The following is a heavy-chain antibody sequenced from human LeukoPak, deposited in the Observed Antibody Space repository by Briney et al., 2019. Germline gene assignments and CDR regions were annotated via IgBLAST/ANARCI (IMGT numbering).Heavy chain of an antibody. J-gene: IGHJ4*02. Sequence: ASVTVSCKASGYTFTSYAMHWVRQAPGQRLEWMGWINAGNGNTKYSQKFQGRVTITRDTSASTAYMELSSLRSEDTAVYYCARGHLHPGIAAAGTGGIDYWGQGTLVTVSS. V-gene: IGHV1-3*01. CDR3: ARGHLHPGIAAAGTGGIDY. CDR1: GYTFTSYA. D-gene: IGHD6-13*01. CDR2: INAGNGNT.